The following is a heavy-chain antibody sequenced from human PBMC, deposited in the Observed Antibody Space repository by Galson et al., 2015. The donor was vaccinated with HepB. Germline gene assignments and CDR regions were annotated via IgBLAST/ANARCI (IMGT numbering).Heavy chain of an antibody. V-gene: IGHV3-30-3*01. CDR2: ISYDGSNK. J-gene: IGHJ3*02. Sequence: SLRLSCAASGFTFSRYAMHWVRQAPGKGLEWVAVISYDGSNKYYADSVKGRFTISRDNSKNTLYLQMNSLRAEDTAVYYCARDDSSGYEAAGDAFDIWGQGTMVTVSS. CDR1: GFTFSRYA. D-gene: IGHD3-22*01. CDR3: ARDDSSGYEAAGDAFDI.